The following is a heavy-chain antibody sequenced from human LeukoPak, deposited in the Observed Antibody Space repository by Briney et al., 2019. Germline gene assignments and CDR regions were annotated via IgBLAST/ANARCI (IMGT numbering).Heavy chain of an antibody. J-gene: IGHJ4*02. D-gene: IGHD6-13*01. CDR1: GFTFSSYW. CDR2: TNSDASST. CDR3: ARGKQDFDN. V-gene: IGHV3-74*01. Sequence: GGSLRLSCAASGFTFSSYWMHWVRRAPGKGLVWVSRTNSDASSTTYADSVKGRFTISRDNAKNTLYLQMNSLRAEDTAVYYCARGKQDFDNWGQGTPVTVSS.